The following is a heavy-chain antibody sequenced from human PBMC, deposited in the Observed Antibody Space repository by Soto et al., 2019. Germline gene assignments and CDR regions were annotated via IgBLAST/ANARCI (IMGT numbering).Heavy chain of an antibody. V-gene: IGHV6-1*01. CDR1: GDILSSTSAA. J-gene: IGHJ5*02. D-gene: IGHD6-13*01. CDR3: ARERIAAAGKANWFDP. CDR2: TYYRSKWYN. Sequence: QTLSLTGGFTGDILSSTSAAWNWIRQSPSRGLEWLGRTYYRSKWYNDYAVSVKSRITINPDTSKNQFSLQLNSVTPEDTAVYYCARERIAAAGKANWFDPWGQGTLVTVSS.